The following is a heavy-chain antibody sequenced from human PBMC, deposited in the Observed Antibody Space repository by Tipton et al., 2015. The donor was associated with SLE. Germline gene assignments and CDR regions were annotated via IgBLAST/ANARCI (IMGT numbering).Heavy chain of an antibody. V-gene: IGHV4-61*09. CDR2: IYATGIT. J-gene: IGHJ2*01. D-gene: IGHD1-26*01. CDR1: GGSISSGSYY. Sequence: TLSLTCTVSGGSISSGSYYWSWIRQPAGKGLEWIGHIYATGITNYNPSLKSRVTISVDTSKNHFSLKLSSVTAADTAVYYCARRGVGATYWYFDLWGRGTLVTVSS. CDR3: ARRGVGATYWYFDL.